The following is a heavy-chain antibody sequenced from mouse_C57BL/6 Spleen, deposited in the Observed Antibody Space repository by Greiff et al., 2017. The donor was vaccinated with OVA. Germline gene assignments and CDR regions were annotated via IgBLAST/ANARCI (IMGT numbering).Heavy chain of an antibody. CDR1: GYTFTSYW. CDR2: IDPSDSET. Sequence: QVQLQQPGAELVRPGSSAKLSCKASGYTFTSYWMHWVKQRPIQGLEWIGNIDPSDSETHYNQKFKDKATLTVDKSSSTAYMQLSSLTSEDSAVYYCARGGSSGYVDYWGQGTTLTVSS. CDR3: ARGGSSGYVDY. D-gene: IGHD3-2*02. J-gene: IGHJ2*01. V-gene: IGHV1-52*01.